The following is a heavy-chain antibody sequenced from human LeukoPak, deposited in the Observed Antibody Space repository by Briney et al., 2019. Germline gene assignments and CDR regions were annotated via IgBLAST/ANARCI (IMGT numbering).Heavy chain of an antibody. CDR2: ISYDGSNK. D-gene: IGHD6-19*01. CDR1: GCTFSSYA. J-gene: IGHJ6*02. CDR3: ARESSRIAVGDPMDV. Sequence: GGSLRLSCAASGCTFSSYALHWVSQAPGKGLEWVAVISYDGSNKYYADSVKGRFTISRDNSKNTPYLQMNSLRAEDTAVYYCARESSRIAVGDPMDVWGQGTRVTVSS. V-gene: IGHV3-30-3*01.